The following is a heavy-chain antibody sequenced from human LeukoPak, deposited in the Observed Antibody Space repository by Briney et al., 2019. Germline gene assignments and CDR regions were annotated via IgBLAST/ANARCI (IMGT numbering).Heavy chain of an antibody. CDR3: AKVKHGYSSGWYYFDY. CDR2: ISGSGGST. Sequence: PGGSLRLSCAASGFTFSSYAMSWVRHAPGKGLEWVSAISGSGGSTYYADSVNGRFTISRDNSKNTLYLQMNSLRAEDTAVYYCAKVKHGYSSGWYYFDYWGQGTLVTVSS. J-gene: IGHJ4*02. CDR1: GFTFSSYA. V-gene: IGHV3-23*01. D-gene: IGHD6-19*01.